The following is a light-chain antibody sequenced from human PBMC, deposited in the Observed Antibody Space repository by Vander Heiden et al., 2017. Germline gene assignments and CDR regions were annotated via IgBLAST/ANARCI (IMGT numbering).Light chain of an antibody. CDR1: KLGDKY. V-gene: IGLV3-1*01. Sequence: SYELTQPPPVSMSPGQPASITCSGDKLGDKYACWYQQKPGQSPVLVIYQDSKRPSGIPERFSGSSSGNTATLTISGTQAMDEADYYCQAWDSSNVVFGGGTKLTVL. CDR2: QDS. J-gene: IGLJ2*01. CDR3: QAWDSSNVV.